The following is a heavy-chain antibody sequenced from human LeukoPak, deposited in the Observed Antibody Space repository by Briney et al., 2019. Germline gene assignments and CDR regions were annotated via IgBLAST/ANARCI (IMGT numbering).Heavy chain of an antibody. CDR1: GGTFSSYA. V-gene: IGHV1-69*05. CDR2: IITIFGTA. J-gene: IGHJ4*02. D-gene: IGHD6-13*01. Sequence: SVKISCKAFGGTFSSYAISWVRQAPGQGLEWMGRIITIFGTANYAQKFQGRVTITTGASTSTDYMEVSSLRSEDTAVYYCARDSGYSSSWYQKTPSDDYWGRGTLVTVSS. CDR3: ARDSGYSSSWYQKTPSDDY.